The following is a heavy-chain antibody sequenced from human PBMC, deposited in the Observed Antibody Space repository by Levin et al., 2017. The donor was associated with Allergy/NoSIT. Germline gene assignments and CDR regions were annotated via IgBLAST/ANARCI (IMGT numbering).Heavy chain of an antibody. D-gene: IGHD3-22*01. J-gene: IGHJ3*02. CDR3: ARHRYYYDSGGVDDAFDI. CDR2: IFYSGTT. CDR1: GGSISSSSYY. Sequence: SETLSLTCTVSGGSISSSSYYWGWIRQPPGTGLEWIGTIFYSGTTYYNPSLKSRVTISVDTSQNQFSLNLSSVTAAATAVYYCARHRYYYDSGGVDDAFDIWGQGTLVTVSS. V-gene: IGHV4-39*01.